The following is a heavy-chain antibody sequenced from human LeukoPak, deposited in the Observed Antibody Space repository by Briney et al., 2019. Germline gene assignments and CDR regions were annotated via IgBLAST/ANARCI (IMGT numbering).Heavy chain of an antibody. D-gene: IGHD3-22*01. CDR2: INHSGST. J-gene: IGHJ4*02. CDR1: GFTFSSYW. Sequence: PGGSLRLSCAASGFTFSSYWMSWVRQAPGKGLEWIGEINHSGSTNYNPSLKSRVTISVDTSKNQFSLKLSSVTAADTAVYYCARELGSPYDSSGYYPDYWGQGTLVTVSS. CDR3: ARELGSPYDSSGYYPDY. V-gene: IGHV4-34*01.